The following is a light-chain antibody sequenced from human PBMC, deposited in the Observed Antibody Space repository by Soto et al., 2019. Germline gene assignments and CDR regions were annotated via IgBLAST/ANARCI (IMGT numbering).Light chain of an antibody. CDR1: QNIRSD. Sequence: EIVMTQSPATLSVSPGERVTLSCRASQNIRSDLAWDQQKPGQAPRLLMYGASIRATGVPARFSGSGSGTDLTLTISSLQSEDLALYYCQQYINWTFGQGTKADIK. J-gene: IGKJ1*01. V-gene: IGKV3-15*01. CDR3: QQYINWT. CDR2: GAS.